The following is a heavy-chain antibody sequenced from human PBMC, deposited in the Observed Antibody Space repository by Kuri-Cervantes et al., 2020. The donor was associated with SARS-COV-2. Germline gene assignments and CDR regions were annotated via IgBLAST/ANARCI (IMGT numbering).Heavy chain of an antibody. Sequence: ESLKISCTVSGGSISRYYWSWIRQAAGEGLEWIGRIYTSGNTNYNPSLKSRVTMSVDTSKNQFSLKLNSVTAADTAVYYCARDRAETGYYDFWSGYWYFDYWGQGTLVTVSS. CDR3: ARDRAETGYYDFWSGYWYFDY. D-gene: IGHD3-3*01. V-gene: IGHV4-4*07. CDR2: IYTSGNT. J-gene: IGHJ4*02. CDR1: GGSISRYY.